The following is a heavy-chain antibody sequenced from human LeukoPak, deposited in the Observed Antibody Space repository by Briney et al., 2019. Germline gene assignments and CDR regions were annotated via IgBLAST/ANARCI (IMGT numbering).Heavy chain of an antibody. D-gene: IGHD2-15*01. CDR1: GFTFSSSE. CDR2: ISLSGNTR. V-gene: IGHV3-48*03. Sequence: GESLKISCAASGFTFSSSEMNWVRQAPGKGLEWVSYISLSGNTRFYADSVKGRFTISRDNARDSLYLQMNSLRAEDTAVYYCARGYCSGGSCYSYWGQGTLVTVSS. J-gene: IGHJ4*02. CDR3: ARGYCSGGSCYSY.